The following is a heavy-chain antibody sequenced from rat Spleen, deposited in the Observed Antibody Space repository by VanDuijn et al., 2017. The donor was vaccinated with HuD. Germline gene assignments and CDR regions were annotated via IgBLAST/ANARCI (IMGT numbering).Heavy chain of an antibody. D-gene: IGHD3-3*01. Sequence: QVQLKESGPGLVKPSLTLSLTCTVSGFSLSSYGVIWVRQPPGKGLEWMGVIWGNGNTNYNSALKSRLSISRDTSKGQVFLKMNSLQAEDTAMYFCVRGSAFFDYWGQGVMVTVSS. J-gene: IGHJ2*01. V-gene: IGHV2-13*01. CDR2: IWGNGNT. CDR3: VRGSAFFDY. CDR1: GFSLSSYG.